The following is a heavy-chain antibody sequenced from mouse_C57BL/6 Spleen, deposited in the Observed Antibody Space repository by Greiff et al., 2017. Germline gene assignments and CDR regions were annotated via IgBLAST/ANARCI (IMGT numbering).Heavy chain of an antibody. J-gene: IGHJ3*01. Sequence: EVQLQESGPELVKPGASVKIPCKASGYTFTDYNMDWVKQSHGKSLEWIGDINPNNGGTIYNQKFKGKATLTVDKSSSTAYMELRSLTSEDTAVYYCARRITTVVEGTWFAYWGQGTLVTVSA. CDR1: GYTFTDYN. D-gene: IGHD1-1*01. V-gene: IGHV1-18*01. CDR2: INPNNGGT. CDR3: ARRITTVVEGTWFAY.